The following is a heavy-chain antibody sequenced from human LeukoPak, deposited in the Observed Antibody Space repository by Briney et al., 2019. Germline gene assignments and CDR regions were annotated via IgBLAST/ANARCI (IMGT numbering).Heavy chain of an antibody. V-gene: IGHV1-8*01. Sequence: ASVQVSCTASGYTFTSYDINWVRQAAGQGPEWMGWMNPNSGNTGSAQKFQGRVTMTRNTSISTAYMELSSLRSADTAVYYCARGRGCSSTSCSTPQYWFDPWGQGTLVTVSS. CDR2: MNPNSGNT. CDR1: GYTFTSYD. CDR3: ARGRGCSSTSCSTPQYWFDP. D-gene: IGHD2-2*01. J-gene: IGHJ5*02.